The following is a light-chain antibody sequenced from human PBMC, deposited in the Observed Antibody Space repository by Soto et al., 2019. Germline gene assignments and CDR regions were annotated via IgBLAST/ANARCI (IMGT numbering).Light chain of an antibody. V-gene: IGKV1-5*03. CDR3: QQYKDYSWT. CDR2: KAS. Sequence: DIQMTQSPSTLSASVGDRVAITCRASQSISIGLAWYQQKPGKAPKLLIYKASSLESGVPSRFSGSGSGTEFTLTISSLQPDDFATYYCQQYKDYSWTFGQGTQVEIK. J-gene: IGKJ1*01. CDR1: QSISIG.